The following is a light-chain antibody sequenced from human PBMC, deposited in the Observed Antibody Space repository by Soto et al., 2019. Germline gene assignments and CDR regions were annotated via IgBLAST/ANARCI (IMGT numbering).Light chain of an antibody. CDR1: SSDVGGYNY. J-gene: IGLJ1*01. CDR3: SSYTSSS. V-gene: IGLV2-14*01. Sequence: QSALTQPASVSGSPGQSITISCTGTSSDVGGYNYVPWYQQHPGKAPKLMIYDVSNRPSGVSNRFSGSKSGNTASLTISGLQAEDEADYYCSSYTSSSFGTGTKLTVL. CDR2: DVS.